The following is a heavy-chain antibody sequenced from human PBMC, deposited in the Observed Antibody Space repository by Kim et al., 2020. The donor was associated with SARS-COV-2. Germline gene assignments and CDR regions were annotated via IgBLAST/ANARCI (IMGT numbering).Heavy chain of an antibody. CDR2: ISYDGSNK. V-gene: IGHV3-30*04. Sequence: GGSLRLSCAASGFTFSSYAMHWVRQAPGKGLEWVAVISYDGSNKYYADSVKGRFTISRDNSKNTLYLQMNSLRAEDTAVYYCARDHIVVVTEDSGYFQH. CDR3: ARDHIVVVTEDSGYFQH. D-gene: IGHD2-21*02. CDR1: GFTFSSYA. J-gene: IGHJ1*01.